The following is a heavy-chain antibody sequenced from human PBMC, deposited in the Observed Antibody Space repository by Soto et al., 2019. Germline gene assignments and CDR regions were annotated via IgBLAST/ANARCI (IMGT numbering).Heavy chain of an antibody. CDR3: ATFTFGRPFDT. Sequence: PGGSLRLSCAAAGFTFNTYAIRWVRQAPGQGLEWDSAISGSGFSTYYADSVKGRFSISSDSSKNTLFLQMNSLRADDTAVYFCATFTFGRPFDTWGQGTMVTVSS. CDR2: ISGSGFST. D-gene: IGHD3-16*01. J-gene: IGHJ3*02. V-gene: IGHV3-23*01. CDR1: GFTFNTYA.